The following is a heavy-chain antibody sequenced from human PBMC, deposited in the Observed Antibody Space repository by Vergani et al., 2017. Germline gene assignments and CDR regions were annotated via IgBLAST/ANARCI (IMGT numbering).Heavy chain of an antibody. V-gene: IGHV3-74*01. CDR2: INSDWSST. Sequence: EVQLVESGGGLVQPGGSLRLSCAASGFTFSSYWMHWVRQAPGKGLVWVSRINSDWSSTSYADSVKGRFTISRDNAKNTLYLQMNSLRAEDTAVYYCAREGEIVVVPAAIGYWGQGTLVTVSS. D-gene: IGHD2-2*01. J-gene: IGHJ4*02. CDR3: AREGEIVVVPAAIGY. CDR1: GFTFSSYW.